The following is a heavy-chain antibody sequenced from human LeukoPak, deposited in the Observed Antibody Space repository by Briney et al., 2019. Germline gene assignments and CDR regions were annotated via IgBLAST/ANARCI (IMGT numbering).Heavy chain of an antibody. CDR2: IYYSGST. V-gene: IGHV4-31*03. Sequence: PSETLSLTCTVSGGSISSGGYYWSWIRQHPGKGLEWIGYIYYSGSTYYNPSLKSRVTMSVDTSKNQFSLKLSSVTAADTAVYYCARYARSLEYFDYWGQGTLVTVSS. CDR3: ARYARSLEYFDY. J-gene: IGHJ4*02. D-gene: IGHD1-1*01. CDR1: GGSISSGGYY.